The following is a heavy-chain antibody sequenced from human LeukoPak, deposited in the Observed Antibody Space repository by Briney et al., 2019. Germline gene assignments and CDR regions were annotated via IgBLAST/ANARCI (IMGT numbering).Heavy chain of an antibody. Sequence: GGSLRLSCAASGFTFLTYAMHWVRQAPGKGLEWVAFMRPDGSDKYYADSVKGRFTISRDNSKNTLYLQMNSLRPEDTAVYYCTREGDFDYWGQGTLVTVSS. V-gene: IGHV3-30*02. J-gene: IGHJ4*02. CDR3: TREGDFDY. CDR2: MRPDGSDK. CDR1: GFTFLTYA. D-gene: IGHD1-26*01.